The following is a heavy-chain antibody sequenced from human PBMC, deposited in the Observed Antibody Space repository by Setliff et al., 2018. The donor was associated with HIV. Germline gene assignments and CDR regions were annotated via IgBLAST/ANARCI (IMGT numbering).Heavy chain of an antibody. D-gene: IGHD6-19*01. CDR3: ARVLRGSSGWYGYYYMDV. V-gene: IGHV1-2*02. CDR1: GYTFSDYF. CDR2: ITPDSGGT. Sequence: ASVKVSCKASGYTFSDYFIHWVRQAPGQGLEWMGWITPDSGGTNYAQKFQGRVTMTRDTSISTAYMELSSLRSDDTAMYYCARVLRGSSGWYGYYYMDVWGKGTTVTVSS. J-gene: IGHJ6*03.